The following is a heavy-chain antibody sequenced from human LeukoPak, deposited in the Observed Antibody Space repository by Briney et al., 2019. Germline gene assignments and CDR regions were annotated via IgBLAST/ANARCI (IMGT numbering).Heavy chain of an antibody. D-gene: IGHD3-10*01. Sequence: PSETLSLTCTVSGGSISSGSYYWSWIRQPAGKGLEWLGRIYTSGSTNYNPSLKSRVTISVDTSKNQFSLKLSSVTAADTAVYYCAREPPGDMVRGVIRAFDIWGRGTMVTVSS. J-gene: IGHJ3*02. CDR3: AREPPGDMVRGVIRAFDI. V-gene: IGHV4-61*02. CDR2: IYTSGST. CDR1: GGSISSGSYY.